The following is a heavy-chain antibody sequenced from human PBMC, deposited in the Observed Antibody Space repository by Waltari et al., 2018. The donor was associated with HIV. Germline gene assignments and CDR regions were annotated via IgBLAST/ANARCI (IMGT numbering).Heavy chain of an antibody. Sequence: QVQLQESGPGLVKPSQPLSLTCTVSGGSISRGSFYWNWIRQPAGKGLEWIGRIYTSGSTKYNPSLKSRVTISVDTSKNQFSLKLNSVTAADTAVYYCARAEGGNSGVHFDYWGQGTLVTVSS. CDR2: IYTSGST. V-gene: IGHV4-61*02. J-gene: IGHJ4*02. CDR1: GGSISRGSFY. CDR3: ARAEGGNSGVHFDY. D-gene: IGHD2-21*02.